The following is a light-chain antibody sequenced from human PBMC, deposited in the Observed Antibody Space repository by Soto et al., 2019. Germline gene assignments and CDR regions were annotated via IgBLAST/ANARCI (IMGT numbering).Light chain of an antibody. Sequence: QSVLTQPRSVSGSPGQSVTISCTGTSSDVGGYNYVSWYQQYPGKAPKLTIYDVNKRPSGVPDRFSGSKSGNAASLTISGLQADDEADYYCCSYAGSYTVVFGGGTKLTVL. CDR1: SSDVGGYNY. CDR2: DVN. CDR3: CSYAGSYTVV. V-gene: IGLV2-11*01. J-gene: IGLJ3*02.